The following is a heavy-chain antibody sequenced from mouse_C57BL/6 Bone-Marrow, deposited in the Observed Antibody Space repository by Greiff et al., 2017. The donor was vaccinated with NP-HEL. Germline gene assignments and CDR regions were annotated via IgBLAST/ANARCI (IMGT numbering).Heavy chain of an antibody. Sequence: EVQLQQSGPELVKPGASVKIPCKASGYTFTDYNMDWVKQSHGKSLEWIGDINPNNGGTNYNQKFKGKATLTVDKSSSTAYMELRSLTSEDTAVYYCARRHYGSSYFDYWGQGTTLTVSS. CDR2: INPNNGGT. V-gene: IGHV1-18*01. CDR1: GYTFTDYN. D-gene: IGHD1-1*01. CDR3: ARRHYGSSYFDY. J-gene: IGHJ2*01.